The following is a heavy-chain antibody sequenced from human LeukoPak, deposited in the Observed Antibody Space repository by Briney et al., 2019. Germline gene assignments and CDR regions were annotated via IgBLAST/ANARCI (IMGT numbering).Heavy chain of an antibody. D-gene: IGHD6-13*01. J-gene: IGHJ4*02. V-gene: IGHV6-1*01. CDR1: GDSVSSNSAA. CDR2: TYYRSKWYN. Sequence: SQTLSLTCAISGDSVSSNSAAWNWIRQSPSRGLEWLGRTYYRSKWYNDYAVSVKSRITINPDTSKNQFSLQLNSVTPEDTAVYYCARESHALFIYSIAAAGTRIYYFDYWGQGTLVTVSS. CDR3: ARESHALFIYSIAAAGTRIYYFDY.